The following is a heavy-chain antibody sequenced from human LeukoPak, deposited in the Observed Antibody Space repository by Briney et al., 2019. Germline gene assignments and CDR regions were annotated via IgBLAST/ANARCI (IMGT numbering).Heavy chain of an antibody. CDR3: AGGYDFSSGSKRGFDY. V-gene: IGHV3-48*01. CDR1: GFTFTNYG. Sequence: GGSLRLSCAASGFTFTNYGMNWVRQAPGKGLEWVSYISSGGSDIYYADSVKGRFTISRDSAKRSVFLQMTSLRAEDTALYYCAGGYDFSSGSKRGFDYWGQGTLVTVSS. CDR2: ISSGGSDI. D-gene: IGHD3-3*01. J-gene: IGHJ4*02.